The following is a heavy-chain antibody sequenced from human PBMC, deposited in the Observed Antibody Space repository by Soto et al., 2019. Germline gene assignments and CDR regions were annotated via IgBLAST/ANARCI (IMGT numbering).Heavy chain of an antibody. J-gene: IGHJ3*02. V-gene: IGHV3-23*01. CDR1: GFIFSNFA. Sequence: EVQLLESGGGLVQPGGSLRLSCAASGFIFSNFAMNWVRQAPGKGLEWVSSISASGGSIKYADSVKGRFTISRDNSKNMVYLQVNSLKAEDTAVYYCAKKGVTTPGAFVIWGQGTVVTVSS. CDR2: ISASGGSI. D-gene: IGHD2-8*01. CDR3: AKKGVTTPGAFVI.